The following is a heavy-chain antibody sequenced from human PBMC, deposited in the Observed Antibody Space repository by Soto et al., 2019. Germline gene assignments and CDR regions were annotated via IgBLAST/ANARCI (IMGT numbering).Heavy chain of an antibody. V-gene: IGHV3-33*01. CDR2: MYHDGSRE. CDR3: ARGDPAVTTTSSYYYMDV. D-gene: IGHD4-17*01. J-gene: IGHJ6*03. CDR1: GCIFSNYG. Sequence: QVQLVESGGGVVQPGRTLRLSCVASGCIFSNYGIHWVRQAPGKGLEWVAVMYHDGSREYYEDSVKGRFTISRDNSKNTLYLQMNSLRVEDTAVYFCARGDPAVTTTSSYYYMDVWGTGTTVTVSS.